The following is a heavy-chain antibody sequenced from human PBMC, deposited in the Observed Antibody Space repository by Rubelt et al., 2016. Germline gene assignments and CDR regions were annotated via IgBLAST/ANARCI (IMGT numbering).Heavy chain of an antibody. Sequence: QVQLVQSGAEVKRPGASVKVSCKASGYLFATYAMHWVRQAPGQRLEWLGWIDAGNGDTQYSINLQGRGTFTRATAASTAYMGLSSLRSEDSAVYYCARFALPAVTTAYYYYALDVWGQGTTVTVSS. CDR2: IDAGNGDT. J-gene: IGHJ6*02. CDR1: GYLFATYA. CDR3: ARFALPAVTTAYYYYALDV. V-gene: IGHV1-3*01. D-gene: IGHD4-17*01.